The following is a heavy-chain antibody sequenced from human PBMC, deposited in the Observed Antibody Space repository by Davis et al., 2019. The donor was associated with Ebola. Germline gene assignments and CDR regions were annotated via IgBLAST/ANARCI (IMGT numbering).Heavy chain of an antibody. V-gene: IGHV3-7*01. Sequence: GESLKISCAASGFTFSNYWMNWVRQAPGKGLEWVANIKQDGSEKYYLDSVKGRFTISRDNAKNSLYLQMNSLRAEDTAVYYCARDRRYSSGWYGSVGNLFDYWGQGTLVTVSS. CDR2: IKQDGSEK. CDR1: GFTFSNYW. D-gene: IGHD6-19*01. CDR3: ARDRRYSSGWYGSVGNLFDY. J-gene: IGHJ4*02.